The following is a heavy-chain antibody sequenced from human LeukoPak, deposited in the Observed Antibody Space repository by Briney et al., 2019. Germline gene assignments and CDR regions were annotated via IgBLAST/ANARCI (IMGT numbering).Heavy chain of an antibody. CDR3: ATNPGSGSYFDY. V-gene: IGHV4-4*02. CDR1: GASISNSRW. J-gene: IGHJ4*02. CDR2: IFYGGTT. Sequence: SETLSLTCDVSGASISNSRWWSWVRQPPGKGLEWIGEIFYGGTTNYSPSLKSRVTISVDKSKNQFSLNLNSVTAADAAVYYCATNPGSGSYFDYWGQGTLVTVSS. D-gene: IGHD3-10*01.